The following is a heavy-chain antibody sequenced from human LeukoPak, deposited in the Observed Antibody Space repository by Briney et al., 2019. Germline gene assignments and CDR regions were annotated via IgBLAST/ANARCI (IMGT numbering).Heavy chain of an antibody. Sequence: SETLSLTCTVSGGSISSYYWSWIRQPPGKGLEWIGYIYYSGSTNYNPSLKSRVTISVDTSKNQFSLKLSSVTAADTAVYYCARSSGGYYFDYWGQGTLVTVSS. CDR3: ARSSGGYYFDY. J-gene: IGHJ4*02. CDR2: IYYSGST. CDR1: GGSISSYY. V-gene: IGHV4-59*01. D-gene: IGHD1-26*01.